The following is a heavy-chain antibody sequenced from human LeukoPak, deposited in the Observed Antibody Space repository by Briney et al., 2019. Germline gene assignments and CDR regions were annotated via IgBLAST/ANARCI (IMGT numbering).Heavy chain of an antibody. Sequence: SETLSLTCTVSGGSIRSSYYYWGWIRQPPGKGLEWIGSIYDSGSTYYNPSLKSRVTISVDTSKNQFSLKLNSVTAADTAVYYCAGLRFHYFDYWGQGTLVTVSS. CDR2: IYDSGST. D-gene: IGHD3-16*01. J-gene: IGHJ4*02. CDR1: GGSIRSSYYY. CDR3: AGLRFHYFDY. V-gene: IGHV4-39*01.